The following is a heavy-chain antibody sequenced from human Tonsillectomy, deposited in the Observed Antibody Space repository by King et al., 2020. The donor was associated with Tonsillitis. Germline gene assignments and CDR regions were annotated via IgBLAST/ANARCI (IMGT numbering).Heavy chain of an antibody. CDR2: ISAYDGNT. CDR3: ARDPGYSSGWYLDY. Sequence: QLVQSGAEVKKPGASVKVSCKASGYTFTSFCISWVRLAPGQGVEWMGWISAYDGNTHYSPKLQGRVTMTTESSTSTAYMELRSLRSDDTAVYYCARDPGYSSGWYLDYWGQGTLVTVSS. CDR1: GYTFTSFC. V-gene: IGHV1-18*01. D-gene: IGHD6-19*01. J-gene: IGHJ4*02.